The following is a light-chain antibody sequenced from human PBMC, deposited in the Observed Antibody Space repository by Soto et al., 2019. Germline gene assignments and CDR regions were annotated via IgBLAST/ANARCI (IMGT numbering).Light chain of an antibody. CDR3: MQASQLRT. CDR2: QIS. J-gene: IGKJ1*01. V-gene: IGKV2-24*01. Sequence: VLTQTPRSSPVSLGQPASFSCRSSESLLHSDGKTYLGWLHQRPGQPPRLLIYQISKRPPGVPDRFSGSGAGTHFTLNISRVEAEDGGTYFGMQASQLRTFGQGTKVDIK. CDR1: ESLLHSDGKTY.